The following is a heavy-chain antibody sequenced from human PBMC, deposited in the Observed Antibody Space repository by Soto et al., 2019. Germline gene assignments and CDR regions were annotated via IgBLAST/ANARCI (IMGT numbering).Heavy chain of an antibody. Sequence: GGSLRLSCAASGFSVSSNYMSWVRQAPGKGLEWVSVIYSGGSTYYADSVKGRFTISRDNSKNTLCLQMNSLRAEDTAVYYCARVPNVHYALAIWGQGTMVTVAS. J-gene: IGHJ3*02. CDR3: ARVPNVHYALAI. D-gene: IGHD1-1*01. CDR1: GFSVSSNY. CDR2: IYSGGST. V-gene: IGHV3-66*01.